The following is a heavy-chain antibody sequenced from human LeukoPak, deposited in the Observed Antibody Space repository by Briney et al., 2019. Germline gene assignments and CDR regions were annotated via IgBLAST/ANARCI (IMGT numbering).Heavy chain of an antibody. D-gene: IGHD3-3*01. CDR3: ARQESGHYHYIDV. J-gene: IGHJ6*03. V-gene: IGHV4-59*08. Sequence: PSETLSLTCTVYGACISSYHWTWIRQAPGKGLEWIGYVYYSVSTNYNPSLKSRVSISQDTSKNQVSLTLNSVTAADTAVYYCARQESGHYHYIDVWGRGTAVTVSS. CDR1: GACISSYH. CDR2: VYYSVST.